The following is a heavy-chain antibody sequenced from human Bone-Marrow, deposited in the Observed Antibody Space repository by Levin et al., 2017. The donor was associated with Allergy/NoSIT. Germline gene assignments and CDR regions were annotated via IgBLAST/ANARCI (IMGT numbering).Heavy chain of an antibody. J-gene: IGHJ4*02. D-gene: IGHD3-9*01. CDR1: GYSFTSHY. CDR2: INPTGGGT. V-gene: IGHV1-46*01. Sequence: PKASVKVSCKTFGYSFTSHYIHWVRQAPGQGLEWMAMINPTGGGTTSAQKFRDRLTMTGDTSTATVYLELSSLRSEDTAVYYCARGLRTFILSAYYMDYWGQGALVTVSS. CDR3: ARGLRTFILSAYYMDY.